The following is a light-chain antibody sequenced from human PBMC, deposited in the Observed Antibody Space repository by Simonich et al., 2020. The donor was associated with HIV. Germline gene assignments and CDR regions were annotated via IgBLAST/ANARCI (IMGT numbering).Light chain of an antibody. J-gene: IGKJ3*01. Sequence: DIQMTQSPSSLSASVGDRVTITCRASQSISSYLNWYQQKPGKAPNLLIYAASSLQSGVPSRFSGSGSGTDFTLTISRLAPEDFAVYFCQQYGSSPFTFGPGTKVDI. CDR2: AAS. CDR3: QQYGSSPFT. CDR1: QSISSY. V-gene: IGKV1-39*01.